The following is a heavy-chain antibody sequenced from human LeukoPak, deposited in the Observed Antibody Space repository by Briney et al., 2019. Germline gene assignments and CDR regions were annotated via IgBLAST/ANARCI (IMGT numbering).Heavy chain of an antibody. CDR3: ARDLLLWFGELSGDSDY. CDR1: GFTFSSYG. CDR2: IWYDGSHK. D-gene: IGHD3-10*01. Sequence: GGSLRLSCAASGFTFSSYGMHWVRQAPGKGLEWVAVIWYDGSHKYYADSVKGRFTISRDNSKDTLHLQMNSLRAEDTAVYYCARDLLLWFGELSGDSDYWGQGTLVTVSS. V-gene: IGHV3-33*01. J-gene: IGHJ4*02.